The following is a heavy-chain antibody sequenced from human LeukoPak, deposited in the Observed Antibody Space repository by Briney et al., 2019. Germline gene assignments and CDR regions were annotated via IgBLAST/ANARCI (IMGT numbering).Heavy chain of an antibody. Sequence: SETLSLTCTVSGGSISNYYWTWIRQPAGKGLEWIGRIYPSGSTNYNPSLKSRVTISVDKSKNKFSLKVSSVTAADTAVYYCARADARVPDYWGQGTLVTVSS. CDR1: GGSISNYY. V-gene: IGHV4-4*07. CDR3: ARADARVPDY. CDR2: IYPSGST. J-gene: IGHJ4*02.